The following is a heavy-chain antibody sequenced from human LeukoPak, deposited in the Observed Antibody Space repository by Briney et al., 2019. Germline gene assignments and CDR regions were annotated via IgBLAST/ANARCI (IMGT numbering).Heavy chain of an antibody. CDR2: IRYDGSNE. CDR3: AAPGVPASTYYFDY. CDR1: GFTFSTYG. J-gene: IGHJ4*02. V-gene: IGHV3-30*02. Sequence: PGGSLRLSCAASGFTFSTYGMHWVRQAPGKGLEWVAFIRYDGSNEYYADSVKGRFTISRDNSKNTVYLQMNSLGAEDTAVYYCAAPGVPASTYYFDYWGQGTLVTVSS. D-gene: IGHD2-2*01.